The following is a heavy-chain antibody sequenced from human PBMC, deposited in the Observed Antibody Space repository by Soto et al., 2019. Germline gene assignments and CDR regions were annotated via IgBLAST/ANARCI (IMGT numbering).Heavy chain of an antibody. Sequence: QVQLVQSGAEVKKPGASVRVSCKASGYTFSRYGISWVRQAPGQGLEWMGRISGFNGNTKESEKLQGRVTLTTDTAANTAHMELSGVRSDDTAVYYCARASAYSTPWSFDNWGQGTLVTVSS. D-gene: IGHD6-13*01. J-gene: IGHJ4*02. CDR3: ARASAYSTPWSFDN. CDR2: ISGFNGNT. V-gene: IGHV1-18*01. CDR1: GYTFSRYG.